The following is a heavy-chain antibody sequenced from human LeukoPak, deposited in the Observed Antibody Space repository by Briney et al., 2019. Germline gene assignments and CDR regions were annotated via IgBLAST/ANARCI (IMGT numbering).Heavy chain of an antibody. D-gene: IGHD1-26*01. Sequence: PSETLSLTCAVYGGSFSGYYWSWIRQPPGKGLEWIGEINHSGSTNYNPSLKSRVTISVDTSKNQFSLKLSSVTAADTAVYYCARAQWGRREDNWFDPWGQGTLVTVSS. CDR2: INHSGST. J-gene: IGHJ5*01. CDR3: ARAQWGRREDNWFDP. V-gene: IGHV4-34*01. CDR1: GGSFSGYY.